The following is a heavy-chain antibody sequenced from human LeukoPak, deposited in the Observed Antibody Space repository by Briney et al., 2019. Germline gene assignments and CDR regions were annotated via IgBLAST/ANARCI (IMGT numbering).Heavy chain of an antibody. V-gene: IGHV1-2*02. CDR2: INSNSGGI. Sequence: ASVKVSCKASGGTFSSYAISWVRQAPGQGLEWMGWINSNSGGINFPQKFLGRVTMARDTSISTVYMQLSRLRSDDTAVYYCARERRGSGFDYWGQGTLIPVSS. CDR3: ARERRGSGFDY. CDR1: GGTFSSYA. J-gene: IGHJ4*02. D-gene: IGHD3-16*01.